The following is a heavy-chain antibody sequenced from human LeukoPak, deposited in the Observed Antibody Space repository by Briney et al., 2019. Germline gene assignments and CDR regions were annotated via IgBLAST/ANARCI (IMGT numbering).Heavy chain of an antibody. CDR1: GGTFSSYA. D-gene: IGHD3-10*01. Sequence: SVKVSCKASGGTFSSYAISWVRQAPGQGLEWMGGIIPIFGTANYAQKFQGRVTMTTDTSTSTAYMELRSLRSDDTAVYYCARVLWFGELLSLGLDYWGQGTLVTVSS. CDR3: ARVLWFGELLSLGLDY. CDR2: IIPIFGTA. V-gene: IGHV1-69*05. J-gene: IGHJ4*02.